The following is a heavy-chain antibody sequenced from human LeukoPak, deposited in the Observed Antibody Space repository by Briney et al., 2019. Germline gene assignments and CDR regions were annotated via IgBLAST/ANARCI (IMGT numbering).Heavy chain of an antibody. Sequence: GGSLRLSXAASGFTFSNYGMHWVRQAPGKGLEWVAFIWYDGSKTYHADSVKGRFTISRDNSKNTLYLQMNSLRAEDTSVFYCAKDPLGYCTSASCRYLDSWGQGTLVTVSS. J-gene: IGHJ5*01. D-gene: IGHD2-2*01. CDR3: AKDPLGYCTSASCRYLDS. V-gene: IGHV3-30*02. CDR2: IWYDGSKT. CDR1: GFTFSNYG.